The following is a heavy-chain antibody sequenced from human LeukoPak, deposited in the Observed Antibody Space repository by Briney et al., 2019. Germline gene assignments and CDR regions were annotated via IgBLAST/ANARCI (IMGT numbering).Heavy chain of an antibody. V-gene: IGHV1-8*01. J-gene: IGHJ6*03. CDR1: GYSLTSYD. Sequence: ASVKVSCKAPGYSLTSYDINWVRQAAGQGLEWMGWLNPNSGNTGYAQKFKGRVTMTRDTSISTAYLELSSLRSDDTAVYYCARGNPYYYDSGSYMDVWGQGTTVTVSS. CDR3: ARGNPYYYDSGSYMDV. D-gene: IGHD3-10*01. CDR2: LNPNSGNT.